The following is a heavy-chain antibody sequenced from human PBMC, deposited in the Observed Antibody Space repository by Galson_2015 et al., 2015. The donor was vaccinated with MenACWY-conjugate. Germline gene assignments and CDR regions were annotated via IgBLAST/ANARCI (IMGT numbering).Heavy chain of an antibody. V-gene: IGHV3-11*03. CDR3: ARKGYSGYAFDY. CDR2: ISTSSSYT. J-gene: IGHJ4*02. CDR1: GFTFSDYY. Sequence: SLRLSCAASGFTFSDYYMSWVRQAPGKGLEWVSYISTSSSYTNYADSVKGRFTISRDNAKNSLYLQMNSLRAEDSAVYYCARKGYSGYAFDYWGQGTLVTVSS. D-gene: IGHD5-12*01.